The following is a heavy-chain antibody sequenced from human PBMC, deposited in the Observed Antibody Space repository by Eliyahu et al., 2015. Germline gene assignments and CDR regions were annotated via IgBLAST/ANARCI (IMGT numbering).Heavy chain of an antibody. V-gene: IGHV4-59*01. CDR2: IYFTGGA. J-gene: IGHJ3*02. CDR1: GGSISSYY. CDR3: ASGVRYFDWLDAFDI. D-gene: IGHD3-9*01. Sequence: QVQLQESGPGLVKPSETLSLTCTVSGGSISSYYWSWIRQPPGKGLGWGWGIYFTGGAPYTPSLKSRVTISVDTSKNQFSLKLSSVTAADTAVYYCASGVRYFDWLDAFDIWGQGTMVTVSS.